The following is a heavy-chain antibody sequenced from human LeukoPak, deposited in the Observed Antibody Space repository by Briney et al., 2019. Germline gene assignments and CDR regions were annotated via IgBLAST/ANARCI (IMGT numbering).Heavy chain of an antibody. CDR1: GFTFSSYA. CDR2: ISNSVDYT. V-gene: IGHV3-23*01. CDR3: AKDPSIGKYCASGVCSPFDY. J-gene: IGHJ4*02. D-gene: IGHD2-8*01. Sequence: RGSLRLSCAGSGFTFSSYAMSWVRHAPGGGLEWVSAISNSVDYTYYTGSVKGRFTITRDNAKNTLHLHVNSVRAEYTAVYYYAKDPSIGKYCASGVCSPFDYWGQGTLVTVSS.